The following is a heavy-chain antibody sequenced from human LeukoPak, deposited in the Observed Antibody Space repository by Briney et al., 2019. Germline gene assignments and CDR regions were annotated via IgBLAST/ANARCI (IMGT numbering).Heavy chain of an antibody. CDR2: ISYDGSNK. D-gene: IGHD4-17*01. V-gene: IGHV3-30*18. Sequence: GGSLRLSCAASGFTFSSYGMHWVRQAPGKGLEWVAVISYDGSNKYYADSVKGRFTISRDNSKNTLYLQMNSLRAEDTAVYYCAKDPHYGEKGNWFDPWGQGTLVTVSS. CDR3: AKDPHYGEKGNWFDP. CDR1: GFTFSSYG. J-gene: IGHJ5*02.